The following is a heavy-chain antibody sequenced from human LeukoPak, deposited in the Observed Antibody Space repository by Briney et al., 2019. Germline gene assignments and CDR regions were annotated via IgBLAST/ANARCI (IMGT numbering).Heavy chain of an antibody. J-gene: IGHJ4*02. Sequence: GGSLRLSCTASGFTFSNYWMSWVRQAPGKGLARVADIKQDGSEKSYVDSVKGRFTISRDNAKNSLYLQMNSLRDEDTAVYYCAKVSAWAMVGATYFDYWGQGTLVTVSS. CDR2: IKQDGSEK. D-gene: IGHD1-26*01. CDR3: AKVSAWAMVGATYFDY. V-gene: IGHV3-7*02. CDR1: GFTFSNYW.